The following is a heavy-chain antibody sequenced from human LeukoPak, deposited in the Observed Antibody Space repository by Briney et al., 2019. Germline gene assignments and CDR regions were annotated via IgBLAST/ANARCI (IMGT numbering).Heavy chain of an antibody. J-gene: IGHJ4*02. Sequence: GGSLRLSCAASGFSFSSYAMHWVRQAPGKGLEWVAFISYDGNDKYYADSVKGRFTISRDNSKKTLSVQMNSLRVEDTALYYCAREGKNTSTWPVDHWGQGTLVTVSS. D-gene: IGHD2-2*01. CDR2: ISYDGNDK. CDR1: GFSFSSYA. V-gene: IGHV3-30*04. CDR3: AREGKNTSTWPVDH.